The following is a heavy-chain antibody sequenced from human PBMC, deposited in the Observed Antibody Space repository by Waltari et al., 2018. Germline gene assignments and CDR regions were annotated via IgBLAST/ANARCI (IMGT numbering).Heavy chain of an antibody. CDR1: GYPLTELS. Sequence: QVQLVQSGAEVKKPGASVQVSCKVSGYPLTELSMPSVRPAPGKGLEWMGGFDPEDGETIYAQKFQGRVTMTEDTSTDTAYMELSSLRSEDTAVYYCATTTMVRGVSGFDPWGQGTLVTVSS. CDR3: ATTTMVRGVSGFDP. J-gene: IGHJ5*02. V-gene: IGHV1-24*01. CDR2: FDPEDGET. D-gene: IGHD3-10*01.